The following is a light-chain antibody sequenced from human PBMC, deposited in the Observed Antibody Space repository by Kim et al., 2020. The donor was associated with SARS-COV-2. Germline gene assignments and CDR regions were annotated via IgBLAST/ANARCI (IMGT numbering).Light chain of an antibody. J-gene: IGKJ5*01. CDR2: DAS. CDR1: QSVSTS. CDR3: QQRTTWPLT. V-gene: IGKV3-11*01. Sequence: LSPGESVTLSCRSSQSVSTSLAWYQQKPGQSPRLFIYDASNMATGIPARFSGSGSGTDFTLTISSLEPEDFAVYYCQQRTTWPLTFGQGTRLEIK.